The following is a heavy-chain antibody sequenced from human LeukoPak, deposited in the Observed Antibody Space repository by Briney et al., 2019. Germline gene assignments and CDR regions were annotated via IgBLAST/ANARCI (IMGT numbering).Heavy chain of an antibody. D-gene: IGHD2-2*03. CDR1: GFTFSSYA. CDR3: AKAGYCTSTSCPLDY. CDR2: ISGSSGST. J-gene: IGHJ4*02. V-gene: IGHV3-23*01. Sequence: PGGSLRLSCAASGFTFSSYAMSWVRQAPGKGLEWVSVISGSSGSTYYADSVKGRFTISRNNSKNTLYLQMNSLRAEDTAVYYCAKAGYCTSTSCPLDYWGQGTLVTVSS.